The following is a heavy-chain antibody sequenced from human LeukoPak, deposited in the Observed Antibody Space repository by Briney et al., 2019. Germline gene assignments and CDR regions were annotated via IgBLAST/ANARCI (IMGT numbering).Heavy chain of an antibody. CDR1: GGSISSGGYY. D-gene: IGHD1-26*01. J-gene: IGHJ4*02. CDR3: ARGERRASFDY. V-gene: IGHV4-30-2*01. Sequence: SETLSLTCTVSGGSISSGGYYWSWIRQPPGKGLEWIGYIYHSGSTYYNPSLKSRVTISVDRSKNQFSLKLSSVTTADTAVYYCARGERRASFDYWGQGTLVTVSS. CDR2: IYHSGST.